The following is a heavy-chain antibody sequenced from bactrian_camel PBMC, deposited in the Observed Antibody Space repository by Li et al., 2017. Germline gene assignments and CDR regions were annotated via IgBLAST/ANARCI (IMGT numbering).Heavy chain of an antibody. Sequence: VQLVESGGGLVQPGGSLRLSCAASGFTFSGYGMDWVRQAPGKGLEWVSGINRAGGSTYSADSVKGRFTISKDSNTLDLQMNNLKPEDTAMYYCALGFVSPFDGLGSCDREAVFNYWGQGTQVTVS. CDR2: INRAGGST. J-gene: IGHJ4*01. V-gene: IGHV3S35*01. CDR3: ALGFVSPFDGLGSCDREAVFNY. CDR1: GFTFSGYG. D-gene: IGHD5*01.